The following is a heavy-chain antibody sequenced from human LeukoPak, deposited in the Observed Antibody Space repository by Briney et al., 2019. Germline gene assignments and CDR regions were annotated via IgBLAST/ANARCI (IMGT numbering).Heavy chain of an antibody. D-gene: IGHD2/OR15-2a*01. Sequence: SVKVSCTASGGTFSGYAISWVRQAPGQGLEWMGGIIPIFGTANYAQKFQGRVTITADESTSTAYMELSSLRSEDTAVYYCAKEWTSMTYFDYWGQGTLLTVSS. V-gene: IGHV1-69*13. J-gene: IGHJ4*02. CDR3: AKEWTSMTYFDY. CDR2: IIPIFGTA. CDR1: GGTFSGYA.